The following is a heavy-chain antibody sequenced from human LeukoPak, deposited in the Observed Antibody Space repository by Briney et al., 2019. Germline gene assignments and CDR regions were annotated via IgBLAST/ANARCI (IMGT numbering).Heavy chain of an antibody. D-gene: IGHD6-6*01. Sequence: PSETLSLTCTVSGGSISSYYWSWIRQPPGKGLEWIGEINHSGSTNYNPSLKSRVTISVDTSKNQFSLKLSSVTAADTAVYYCARVEYSRNYYYYGMDVWGQGTTVTVSS. CDR1: GGSISSYY. V-gene: IGHV4-34*01. CDR2: INHSGST. J-gene: IGHJ6*02. CDR3: ARVEYSRNYYYYGMDV.